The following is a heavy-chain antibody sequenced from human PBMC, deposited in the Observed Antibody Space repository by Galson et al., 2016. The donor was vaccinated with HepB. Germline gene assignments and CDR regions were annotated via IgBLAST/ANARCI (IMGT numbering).Heavy chain of an antibody. D-gene: IGHD3-9*01. CDR3: ARGPSVDYLDRLLGFGWFDP. CDR1: GYNFTNYW. CDR2: IYPGDSDT. J-gene: IGHJ5*02. Sequence: QSGAEVTKPGESLKISCKGSGYNFTNYWIGWVRQMPGKGLEWMGIIYPGDSDTKYSPSFQGQVTISADKSISTAYLQWSGLKASDTAMYYCARGPSVDYLDRLLGFGWFDPWGQGTLVTVSS. V-gene: IGHV5-51*01.